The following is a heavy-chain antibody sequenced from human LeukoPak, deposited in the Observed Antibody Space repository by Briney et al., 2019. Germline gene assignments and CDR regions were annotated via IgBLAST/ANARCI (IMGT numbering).Heavy chain of an antibody. CDR2: INPSGGST. CDR1: GYTFTSYY. J-gene: IGHJ4*02. D-gene: IGHD3-3*02. V-gene: IGHV1-46*01. Sequence: APVKVSCKASGYTFTSYYMHWVRQAPGQGLEWMGIINPSGGSTSYAQKFQGRVTMTRDTSTSTVYMELSSLRSEDTAVYYCARELAKPRYFDYWGQGTLVTVSS. CDR3: ARELAKPRYFDY.